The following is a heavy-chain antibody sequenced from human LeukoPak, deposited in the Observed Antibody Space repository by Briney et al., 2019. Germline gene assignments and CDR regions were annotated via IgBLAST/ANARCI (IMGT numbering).Heavy chain of an antibody. D-gene: IGHD6-13*01. CDR2: IYHSGST. CDR1: GYSISSGYY. Sequence: SSETLSLTCSVSGYSISSGYYWDWIRQPPGKGLEWIGSIYHSGSTYYNPSLRSRVTISVDTSKNQFSLKLSSVTAADTAVYYCASGIAAADYWGQGTLVTVSS. V-gene: IGHV4-38-2*02. J-gene: IGHJ4*02. CDR3: ASGIAAADY.